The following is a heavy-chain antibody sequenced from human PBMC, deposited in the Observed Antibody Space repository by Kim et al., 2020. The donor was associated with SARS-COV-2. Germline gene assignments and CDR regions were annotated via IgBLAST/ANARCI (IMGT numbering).Heavy chain of an antibody. Sequence: YAQKFQGRVIMTRDTCINTVYMEMSRLRYDDTAIYYCARVARMGSAGVDPWGQGTLVTVSS. CDR3: ARVARMGSAGVDP. V-gene: IGHV1-2*02. J-gene: IGHJ5*02. D-gene: IGHD6-13*01.